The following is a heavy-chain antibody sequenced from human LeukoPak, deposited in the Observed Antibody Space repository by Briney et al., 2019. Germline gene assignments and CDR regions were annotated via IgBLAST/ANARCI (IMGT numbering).Heavy chain of an antibody. CDR1: GYTFTDYY. Sequence: ASVKVSCEVSGYTFTDYYMHWVQQAPGKGLEWMGLVDPEDGETIYAEKFQGRVTITADTSTDTAYMELSSLRSEDTAVYYCATGGYQLLRFDYWGQGTLVTVSS. CDR3: ATGGYQLLRFDY. CDR2: VDPEDGET. V-gene: IGHV1-69-2*01. D-gene: IGHD2-2*01. J-gene: IGHJ4*02.